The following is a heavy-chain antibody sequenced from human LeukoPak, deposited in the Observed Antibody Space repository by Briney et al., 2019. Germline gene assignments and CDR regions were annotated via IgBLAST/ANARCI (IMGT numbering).Heavy chain of an antibody. D-gene: IGHD6-19*01. V-gene: IGHV1-18*01. J-gene: IGHJ6*02. Sequence: ASVKVSCKASGYTFTSYGIIWVRQAPGQGLEWMGWISAYNGNTNYAQKLQGRVTMTTDTSTSTAYMELRSLRSDDTAVYYCARGREAVAGSIKYYYGMDVWGQGTTVTVSS. CDR2: ISAYNGNT. CDR1: GYTFTSYG. CDR3: ARGREAVAGSIKYYYGMDV.